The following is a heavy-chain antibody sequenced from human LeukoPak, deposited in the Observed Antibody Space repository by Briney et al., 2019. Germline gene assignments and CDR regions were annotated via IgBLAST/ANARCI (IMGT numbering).Heavy chain of an antibody. J-gene: IGHJ5*02. CDR2: IYYSGTT. V-gene: IGHV4-59*12. CDR3: AKGAGGFSYYNWFDP. CDR1: GFTFSIYS. D-gene: IGHD5-18*01. Sequence: GSLRLSSAASGFTFSIYSMNWVRQPPGKGLEWIGSIYYSGTTHYNPSLESRVTISVDTSKNQFSLKLASVTAADTAIYYCAKGAGGFSYYNWFDPWGQGTLVTVSS.